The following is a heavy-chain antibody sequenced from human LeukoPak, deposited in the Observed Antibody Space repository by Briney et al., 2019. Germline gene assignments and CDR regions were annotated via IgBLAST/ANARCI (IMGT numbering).Heavy chain of an antibody. V-gene: IGHV4-31*03. D-gene: IGHD6-13*01. Sequence: SQTLSLTCTVSGGSISSGGYYWSWIRQHPGKGLEWIGYIYYSGSTYYNPSLKSRVTISVDTSKNQFSLKLSSVTAADTAVYYCTRGYSSTWYEDNRGQGTLVTVSS. CDR3: TRGYSSTWYEDN. J-gene: IGHJ4*02. CDR1: GGSISSGGYY. CDR2: IYYSGST.